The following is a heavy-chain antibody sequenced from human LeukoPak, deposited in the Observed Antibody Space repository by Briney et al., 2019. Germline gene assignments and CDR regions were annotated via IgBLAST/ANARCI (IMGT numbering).Heavy chain of an antibody. D-gene: IGHD3-10*01. V-gene: IGHV3-23*01. J-gene: IGHJ4*02. Sequence: PGGSLRLSCAASGFTFSSYAMGWVRQAPGKGLEWVSSISGNGGSTYYADSVMGRFTISRDNSKNTLYLQMNSLRAEDTALYYCAKGITMVRGFFDYWGQGTLVTVSS. CDR1: GFTFSSYA. CDR2: ISGNGGST. CDR3: AKGITMVRGFFDY.